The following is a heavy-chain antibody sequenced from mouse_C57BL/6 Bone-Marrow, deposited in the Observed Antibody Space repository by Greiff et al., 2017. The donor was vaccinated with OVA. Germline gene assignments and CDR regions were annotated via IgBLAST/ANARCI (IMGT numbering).Heavy chain of an antibody. Sequence: DVQLVESEGGLVQPGSSMKLSCTASGFTFSDYYMAWVRQVPEKGLEWVANINYDGSSTYYLDSLKSRFIISRDNAKNILYLQMSSLKSEDTATYYCARERGEDYAMDYWGQGTSVTVSS. CDR1: GFTFSDYY. CDR3: ARERGEDYAMDY. J-gene: IGHJ4*01. CDR2: INYDGSST. V-gene: IGHV5-16*01.